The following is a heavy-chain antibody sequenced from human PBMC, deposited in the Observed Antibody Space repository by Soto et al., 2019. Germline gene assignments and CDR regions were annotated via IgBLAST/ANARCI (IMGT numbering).Heavy chain of an antibody. Sequence: QVHLQESGPGLVKPSETLSLLCTVSGVSVSSRGFYWSWIRQSPERGLEWIGYIASSGTTNYNPSLKSRVSISVDTSNNQSSLRLSSVSAADTAVYFCARDYISHPNYHFDYWGQGTRVTVSS. CDR1: GVSVSSRGFY. CDR3: ARDYISHPNYHFDY. CDR2: IASSGTT. D-gene: IGHD1-1*01. V-gene: IGHV4-61*08. J-gene: IGHJ4*02.